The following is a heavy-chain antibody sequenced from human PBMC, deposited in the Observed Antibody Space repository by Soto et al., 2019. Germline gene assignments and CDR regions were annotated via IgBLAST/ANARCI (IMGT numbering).Heavy chain of an antibody. CDR2: IYYSGST. Sequence: LSLTCTVSGGSISSYYWSWIRQPPGKGLEWIWYIYYSGSTNYNPSLNSRVTISGDTSKNQFSLSMTSVTAADTAVYYCASGTVTTFDFWGQGTLVTVSS. CDR1: GGSISSYY. D-gene: IGHD4-4*01. V-gene: IGHV4-59*01. CDR3: ASGTVTTFDF. J-gene: IGHJ4*02.